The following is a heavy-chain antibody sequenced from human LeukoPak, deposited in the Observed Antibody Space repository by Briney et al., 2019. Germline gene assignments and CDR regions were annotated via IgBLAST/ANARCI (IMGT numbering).Heavy chain of an antibody. CDR3: ASAVSGIAVAGTGLEAFDI. Sequence: SVKVSCKASGGTFSSYAISWVRQAPGQGLEWMGGIIPIFGTANYAQRFQGRVTITADESTSTAYMELSSLRSEDTAVYSCASAVSGIAVAGTGLEAFDIWGQGTMVTVSS. V-gene: IGHV1-69*13. CDR2: IIPIFGTA. CDR1: GGTFSSYA. D-gene: IGHD6-19*01. J-gene: IGHJ3*02.